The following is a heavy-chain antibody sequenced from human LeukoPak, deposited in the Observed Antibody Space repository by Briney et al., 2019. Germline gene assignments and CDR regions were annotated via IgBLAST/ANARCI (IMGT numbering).Heavy chain of an antibody. D-gene: IGHD3-9*01. CDR1: GFTFSSYS. J-gene: IGHJ3*02. CDR3: ARDARLYYDILTGPHYDAFDI. Sequence: GGSLRLSCAASGFTFSSYSMNWVRQAPGKGLEWVSSISSSSSYIYYADSVKGRFTISRDNAKNLLYLQMNSLRAEDTAVYYCARDARLYYDILTGPHYDAFDIWGQGTMVTVSS. V-gene: IGHV3-21*01. CDR2: ISSSSSYI.